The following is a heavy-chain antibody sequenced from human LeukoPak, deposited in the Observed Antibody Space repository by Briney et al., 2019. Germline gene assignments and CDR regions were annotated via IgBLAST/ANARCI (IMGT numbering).Heavy chain of an antibody. CDR3: AKDPRL. J-gene: IGHJ4*02. Sequence: GGSLRLSCAASGFTFRSYGIHWVRQAPGKGLEWVAVMSYDGTNEYYADSLKGRFTISRDNSKNSLYLQMNSLRLEDTAVYYCAKDPRLWGQGTLITVSS. V-gene: IGHV3-30*18. D-gene: IGHD3-16*01. CDR1: GFTFRSYG. CDR2: MSYDGTNE.